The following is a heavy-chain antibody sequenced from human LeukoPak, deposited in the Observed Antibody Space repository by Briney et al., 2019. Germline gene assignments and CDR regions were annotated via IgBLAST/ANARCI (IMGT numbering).Heavy chain of an antibody. Sequence: GASVKVSCKASGYTFTSYGISWVRQAPGQGLEWMGWISAYNGNTNYAQKPQGRVTMTTDTSTSTAYMELRSLRSDDTAVYYCARDHGDYYDSSGPGWWGQGTLVTVSS. D-gene: IGHD3-22*01. CDR3: ARDHGDYYDSSGPGW. J-gene: IGHJ4*02. CDR2: ISAYNGNT. V-gene: IGHV1-18*01. CDR1: GYTFTSYG.